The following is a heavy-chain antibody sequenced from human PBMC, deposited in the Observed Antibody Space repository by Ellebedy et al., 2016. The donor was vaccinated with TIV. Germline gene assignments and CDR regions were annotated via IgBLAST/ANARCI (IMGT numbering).Heavy chain of an antibody. V-gene: IGHV4-30-2*03. CDR1: GGSISSGDYS. CDR2: IYHSGNT. D-gene: IGHD6-19*01. Sequence: MPSETLSLTCAVSGGSISSGDYSWSWIRQPPGRGLEWIGYIYHSGNTYSNPSLKSRVTISKDTSKNQFSLKLTSVTAADTAVYYCARRSSYWSALDFWGQGTLATVSS. CDR3: ARRSSYWSALDF. J-gene: IGHJ4*02.